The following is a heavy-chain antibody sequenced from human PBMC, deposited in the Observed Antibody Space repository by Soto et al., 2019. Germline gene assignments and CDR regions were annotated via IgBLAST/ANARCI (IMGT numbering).Heavy chain of an antibody. V-gene: IGHV5-51*01. J-gene: IGHJ6*03. CDR1: GYSFTSYW. Sequence: GESLKISCKGSGYSFTSYWIGWVRHMPGKGMEWMGIIYPGDSDTRYSPSFQGQVTISADKSISTAYLQWSSLKASDTAMYYCARQSERNYYYYYMDVWGKGTTVTVAS. CDR2: IYPGDSDT. CDR3: ARQSERNYYYYYMDV.